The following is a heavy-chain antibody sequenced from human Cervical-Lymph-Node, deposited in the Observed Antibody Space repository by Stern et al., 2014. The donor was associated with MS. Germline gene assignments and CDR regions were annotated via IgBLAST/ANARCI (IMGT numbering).Heavy chain of an antibody. J-gene: IGHJ5*02. CDR3: ATTRWDLFTWNWFDP. CDR1: GGSISSSGYY. V-gene: IGHV4-61*02. Sequence: QVQLVQSGPGLVKPSQTLSLTCTVSGGSISSSGYYWSWIRQPADKGLEWIGRIHDSGSTYYNPSLKSRVTLSIEPAKNQFSLKLPSVTAADTAVYYCATTRWDLFTWNWFDPWGQGTLVTVSS. CDR2: IHDSGST. D-gene: IGHD1-26*01.